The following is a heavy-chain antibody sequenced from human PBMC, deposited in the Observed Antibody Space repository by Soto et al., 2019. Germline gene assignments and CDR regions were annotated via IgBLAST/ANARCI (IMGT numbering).Heavy chain of an antibody. CDR1: GGSISSYY. D-gene: IGHD3-9*01. CDR2: IYYSGST. Sequence: SETLSLTCTVSGGSISSYYWSWIRQPPGKGLEWIGYIYYSGSTNYNPSLKSRVTISVDTSKNQFSLKLSSVTAADTAVYYCARSPYYDILTHFDYWGQGTLVTVSS. V-gene: IGHV4-59*01. J-gene: IGHJ4*02. CDR3: ARSPYYDILTHFDY.